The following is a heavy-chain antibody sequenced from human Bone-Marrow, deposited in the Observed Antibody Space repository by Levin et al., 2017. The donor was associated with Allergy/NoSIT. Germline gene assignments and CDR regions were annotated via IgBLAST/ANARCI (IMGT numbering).Heavy chain of an antibody. CDR1: GGSIRSYY. V-gene: IGHV4-4*07. D-gene: IGHD1-14*01. CDR2: IFPSGTT. J-gene: IGHJ4*02. Sequence: SETLSLTCTVSGGSIRSYYWSWIRQPAGKGLEWIGRIFPSGTTSYNPSLKSRVTMSVDTSKNHFSLNLNSVTAADTADYYCARIGIYRYFDYWGQGTLVTVSS. CDR3: ARIGIYRYFDY.